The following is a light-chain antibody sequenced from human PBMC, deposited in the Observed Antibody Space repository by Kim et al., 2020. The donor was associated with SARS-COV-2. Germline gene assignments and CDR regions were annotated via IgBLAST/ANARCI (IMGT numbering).Light chain of an antibody. J-gene: IGKJ5*01. V-gene: IGKV1-16*01. CDR3: QQYNRYPIT. CDR1: QDISNS. Sequence: DIQMTQSPSSLSASVGDRVTITCRASQDISNSLAWYQQKSGKAPKSQIHAASSLLDGVPSRFSGSGSGTDFTLTISSLQPEDFATYYCQQYNRYPITFGQGTRLEIK. CDR2: AAS.